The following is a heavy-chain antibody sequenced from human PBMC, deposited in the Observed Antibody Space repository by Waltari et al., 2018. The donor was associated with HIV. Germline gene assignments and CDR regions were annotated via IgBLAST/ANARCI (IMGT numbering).Heavy chain of an antibody. Sequence: GSLRLACAASGFTFTDFYMNWVRQAPGKGLEWIAYISNSGTTMNYVDSVNGRFTVSRDNAKNSVYLQMNSLSTEDTAVYYCAREPRGGHDPLGHYYFYYGMDVWGQGTTVIVSS. CDR3: AREPRGGHDPLGHYYFYYGMDV. CDR1: GFTFTDFY. V-gene: IGHV3-11*01. CDR2: ISNSGTTM. J-gene: IGHJ6*02. D-gene: IGHD5-12*01.